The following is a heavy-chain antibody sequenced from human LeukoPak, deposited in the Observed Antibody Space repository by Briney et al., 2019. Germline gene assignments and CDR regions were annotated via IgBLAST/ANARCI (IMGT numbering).Heavy chain of an antibody. Sequence: ASVKVSCKVSGYTLTELSMHWVRQAPGKGLEWMGGFDPEDGETIYAQKFQGRVTMTEDTSTDTAYMEPSSLRSEDTAVYYCAIDSGSYSRAGRDAFDIWGQGTMVTVSS. J-gene: IGHJ3*02. CDR2: FDPEDGET. CDR1: GYTLTELS. D-gene: IGHD1-26*01. CDR3: AIDSGSYSRAGRDAFDI. V-gene: IGHV1-24*01.